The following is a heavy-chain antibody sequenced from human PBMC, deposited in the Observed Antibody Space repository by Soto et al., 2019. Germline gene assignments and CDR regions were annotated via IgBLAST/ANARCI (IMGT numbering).Heavy chain of an antibody. J-gene: IGHJ4*02. V-gene: IGHV3-33*01. CDR2: IWYDGSNK. CDR1: GFPFSSYG. D-gene: IGHD2-21*02. Sequence: GGSLSLSCAASGFPFSSYGMHWVRQAPGKGLEWVAVIWYDGSNKYYAAPVKGRFTISRDDSENTLYLQMNSLKTEDTAVYYCTPGVRQAYCGGDCYSFDYWGQGTLVTVSS. CDR3: TPGVRQAYCGGDCYSFDY.